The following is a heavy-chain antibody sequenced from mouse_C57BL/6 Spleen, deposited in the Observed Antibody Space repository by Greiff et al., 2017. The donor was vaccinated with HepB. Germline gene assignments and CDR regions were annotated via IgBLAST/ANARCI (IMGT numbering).Heavy chain of an antibody. Sequence: VQLQQSGPGLVQPSQSLSITCTVSGFSLTSYGVHWVRQSPGKGLEWLGVIWRGGSTDYNAAFMSRLSITKDNSKSQVFFKMNSLQADDTAIYYSDKNEEDYDGFAYWGQGTLVTVSA. CDR1: GFSLTSYG. J-gene: IGHJ3*01. D-gene: IGHD2-4*01. CDR2: IWRGGST. CDR3: DKNEEDYDGFAY. V-gene: IGHV2-5*01.